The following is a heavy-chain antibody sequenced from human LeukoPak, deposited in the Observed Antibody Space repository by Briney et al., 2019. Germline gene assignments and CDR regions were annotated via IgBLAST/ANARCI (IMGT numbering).Heavy chain of an antibody. J-gene: IGHJ4*02. CDR1: GYSFTSYG. D-gene: IGHD3-22*01. CDR3: AREALYYYDSSGYYSYFDY. CDR2: IIPIFGAA. Sequence: SVTVSCKASGYSFTSYGINWVRQAPGQGLEWMGGIIPIFGAANYAQKFQGRVTITADESTSTAYMELSSLRSEDTAVYYCAREALYYYDSSGYYSYFDYWGQGTLVTVSS. V-gene: IGHV1-69*13.